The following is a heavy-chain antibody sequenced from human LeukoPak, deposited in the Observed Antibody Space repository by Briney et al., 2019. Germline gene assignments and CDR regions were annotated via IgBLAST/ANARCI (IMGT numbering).Heavy chain of an antibody. CDR2: IYYSGGT. Sequence: SETLSLTCTVSGGSITWGGYYWSWIRQHPGKGLEWIGYIYYSGGTYYNPSLQSRITISVDTSENQFSLKLSSVTAADTAVYYCARVRGIAAAYWYFDLWGRGTLVTVSS. J-gene: IGHJ2*01. CDR3: ARVRGIAAAYWYFDL. D-gene: IGHD6-25*01. V-gene: IGHV4-31*03. CDR1: GGSITWGGYY.